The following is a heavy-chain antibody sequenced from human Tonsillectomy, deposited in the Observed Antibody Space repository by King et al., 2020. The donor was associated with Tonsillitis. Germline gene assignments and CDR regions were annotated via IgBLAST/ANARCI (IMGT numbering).Heavy chain of an antibody. V-gene: IGHV2-70*01. CDR1: GFSLSTSGMC. Sequence: TLKESGPALVKPTQTLTLTCTFSGFSLSTSGMCVSWIRQPPGKALEWLALIVWDDDKYYSTSLKTRLTISKDTPKNQVVLTMTNMDPVDTATYYCARISFGSDLLDAFDIWGQGTMVTVSS. CDR2: IVWDDDK. D-gene: IGHD2-21*01. J-gene: IGHJ3*02. CDR3: ARISFGSDLLDAFDI.